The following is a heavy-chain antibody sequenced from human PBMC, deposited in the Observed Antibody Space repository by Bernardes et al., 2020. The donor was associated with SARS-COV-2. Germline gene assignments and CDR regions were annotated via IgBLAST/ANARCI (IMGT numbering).Heavy chain of an antibody. V-gene: IGHV2-5*02. J-gene: IGHJ5*02. D-gene: IGHD3-10*01. CDR3: AHSGATMVRGRFDH. CDR2: IYCDDDK. CDR1: GFSLSTSGVG. Sequence: SGPTLVKPTQTLTLTCTFSGFSLSTSGVGVGWIRQPPGKALAWLALIYCDDDKRYSPSLKSRLTITKDTSKNQVVLTMTNMDPVDTATYYCAHSGATMVRGRFDHWGQGTLVTGYS.